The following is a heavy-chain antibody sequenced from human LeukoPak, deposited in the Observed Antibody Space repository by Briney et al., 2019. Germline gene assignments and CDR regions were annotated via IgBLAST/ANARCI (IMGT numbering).Heavy chain of an antibody. V-gene: IGHV4-59*11. CDR2: VHLDGRT. Sequence: SETLSLTCTVSGGSISDHCWSWIRQPPGKGLEWIGEVHLDGRTNYNPSLKSRLIMSVDLPENHISLKLTSVTAADTAVYYCAREGGFYRPLDYSGQGTLVTVSS. CDR1: GGSISDHC. D-gene: IGHD3-3*01. CDR3: AREGGFYRPLDY. J-gene: IGHJ4*02.